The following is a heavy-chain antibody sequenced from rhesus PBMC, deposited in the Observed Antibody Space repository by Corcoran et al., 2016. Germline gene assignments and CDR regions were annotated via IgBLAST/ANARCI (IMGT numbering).Heavy chain of an antibody. CDR2: IYGSSGCT. CDR3: ARLVITTLDY. V-gene: IGHV4-76*01. D-gene: IGHD3-16*01. J-gene: IGHJ4*01. CDR1: GYSISSGYD. Sequence: QVQLQESGPGVVKPSETLSLTCAVSGYSISSGYDWSWIRQPPGKGMEWIGYIYGSSGCTNYNPSLKNRVTISKDTAKNQFSLKLSCVTAADTAVYYCARLVITTLDYWGQGVLVTVSS.